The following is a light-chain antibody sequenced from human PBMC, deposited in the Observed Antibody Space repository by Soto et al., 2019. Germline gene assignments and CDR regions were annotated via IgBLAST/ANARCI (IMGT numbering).Light chain of an antibody. CDR1: QSIRFW. V-gene: IGKV1-5*03. Sequence: DIQMTQSPSTLSAAVGDRVTITCRASQSIRFWLAWYQQNPGQAPKLLIYRASSLESGVPSRVIGSRSGTEFTLTISSLQPDDFATDYCQQYNSYSYAFGQGTKLESK. CDR2: RAS. J-gene: IGKJ2*01. CDR3: QQYNSYSYA.